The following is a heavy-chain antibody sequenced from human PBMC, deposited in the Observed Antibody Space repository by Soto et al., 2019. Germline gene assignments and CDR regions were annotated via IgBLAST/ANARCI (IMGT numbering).Heavy chain of an antibody. CDR2: INHSGST. Sequence: PSETLSLTCAVYGGSFSGYYWSWIRQPPGKGLEWIGEINHSGSTNYNPSLKSRVTISVDTSKNQFSLKLSSVTAADTAVYYCARGRSNPRFYYYYMDVWGKGTTVTVSS. J-gene: IGHJ6*03. V-gene: IGHV4-34*01. CDR3: ARGRSNPRFYYYYMDV. D-gene: IGHD3-16*01. CDR1: GGSFSGYY.